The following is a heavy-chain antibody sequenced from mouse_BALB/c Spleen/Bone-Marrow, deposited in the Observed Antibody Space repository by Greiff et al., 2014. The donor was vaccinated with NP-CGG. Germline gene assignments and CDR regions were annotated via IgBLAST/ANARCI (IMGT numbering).Heavy chain of an antibody. D-gene: IGHD1-1*01. J-gene: IGHJ4*01. Sequence: EVQLVESGGDLVKPGGSLKLSCAASGFTFSSYGMSWVRQTPDKRLEWVATINSGGSYTYYPDSVKGRFTISRDNAKNTLYLQMSSLKSEDTAMYYCARHVLIRGSYYYAMDYWGQGTSVTVSS. CDR2: INSGGSYT. CDR3: ARHVLIRGSYYYAMDY. V-gene: IGHV5-6*01. CDR1: GFTFSSYG.